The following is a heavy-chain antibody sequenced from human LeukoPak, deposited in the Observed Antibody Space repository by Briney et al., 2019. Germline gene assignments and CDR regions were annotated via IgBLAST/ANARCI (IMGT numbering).Heavy chain of an antibody. J-gene: IGHJ4*02. CDR3: ARPPVGDWLTPDY. V-gene: IGHV5-51*01. Sequence: GESLKISCKGSGYSFTSYWVGWVRQMPGKGLGWMGIIYPGDSDTRYSPSFQGQVTISADKSISTAYLQWSSLKASDTAMYYCARPPVGDWLTPDYWGQGTLVTVSS. D-gene: IGHD2-21*02. CDR1: GYSFTSYW. CDR2: IYPGDSDT.